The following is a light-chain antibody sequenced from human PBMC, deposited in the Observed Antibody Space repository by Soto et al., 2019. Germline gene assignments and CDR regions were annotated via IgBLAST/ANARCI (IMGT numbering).Light chain of an antibody. CDR1: QSVTSNY. V-gene: IGKV3-20*01. J-gene: IGKJ3*01. Sequence: EVVLTQSPGTLSLSPGERATLSCRASQSVTSNYLAWYQQKPGQAPRLIIYGASSRATGIPDRFSGSGSGTDFTLTISRLEPEDFEVYCCQQYGVSPVFGPGTKVDIK. CDR2: GAS. CDR3: QQYGVSPV.